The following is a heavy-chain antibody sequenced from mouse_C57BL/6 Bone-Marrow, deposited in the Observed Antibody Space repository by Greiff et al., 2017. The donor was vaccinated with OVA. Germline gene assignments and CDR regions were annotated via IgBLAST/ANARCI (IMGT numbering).Heavy chain of an antibody. CDR3: ARHTPYYGSSYDAMDY. J-gene: IGHJ4*01. CDR1: GFTFSDYY. D-gene: IGHD1-1*01. CDR2: ISNGGGST. Sequence: EVQLVESGGGLVQPGGSLKLSCAASGFTFSDYYMYWVRQTPEKRLEWVAYISNGGGSTYYPDTVKGRFTISRDNAKNTLYLQMRRLKSEDTAMYYCARHTPYYGSSYDAMDYWGQGTSVTVSS. V-gene: IGHV5-12*01.